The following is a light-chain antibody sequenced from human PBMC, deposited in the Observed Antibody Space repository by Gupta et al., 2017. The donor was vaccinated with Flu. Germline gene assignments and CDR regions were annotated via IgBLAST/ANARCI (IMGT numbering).Light chain of an antibody. V-gene: IGKV3-15*01. CDR1: QSVSSN. Sequence: EIAMTQSPATLSVSPGERATLSCRASQSVSSNLAWYQQKPGQAPRPLIYGASTRASGIPARFSGSGSGTEFTLTISSLQSEDFAVYYCQQYNNWPPYTFGQGTKLEIK. CDR3: QQYNNWPPYT. CDR2: GAS. J-gene: IGKJ2*01.